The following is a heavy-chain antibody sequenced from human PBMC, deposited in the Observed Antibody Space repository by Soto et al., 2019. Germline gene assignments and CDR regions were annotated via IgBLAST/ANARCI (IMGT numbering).Heavy chain of an antibody. Sequence: GGSLRLSCAASVLTFSSYAMSWVRQAPGKGLEWVSAISGSGGSTYYADSVKGRFTISRDNSKNTSISTAYMELSRLRSDDTAVYYCARDASGYDSSGYYVWFDPWGQGTLVTVSS. CDR3: ARDASGYDSSGYYVWFDP. V-gene: IGHV3-23*01. D-gene: IGHD3-22*01. CDR2: ISGSGGST. CDR1: VLTFSSYA. J-gene: IGHJ5*02.